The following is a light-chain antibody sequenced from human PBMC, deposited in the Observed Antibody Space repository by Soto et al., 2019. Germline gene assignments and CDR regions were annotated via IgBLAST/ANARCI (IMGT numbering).Light chain of an antibody. Sequence: QSVLTQAASVSGSPGQSITISCTGTSSDVGSYNLVSWYQQHPGKAPKLMIYEVSKRPSGLSNRFSGSKSGNTASLTISGLQSEDEADYFCCSYAGSRTTLIFGTGTKLTVL. CDR3: CSYAGSRTTLI. CDR1: SSDVGSYNL. V-gene: IGLV2-23*02. J-gene: IGLJ1*01. CDR2: EVS.